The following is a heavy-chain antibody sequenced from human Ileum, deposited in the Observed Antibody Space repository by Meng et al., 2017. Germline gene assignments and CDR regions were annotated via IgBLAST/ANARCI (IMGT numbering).Heavy chain of an antibody. Sequence: VRPAESRRGLLEPSGTLLLTRAVSGRYICSSDWWSWLREPPGKGLEWIADINLSGCPNYKPSLMSRVTMSVDKSHYHLFLQLTSVTAADTAGYYCSHIFDSWGQGTLVTVSS. CDR1: GRYICSSDW. V-gene: IGHV4-4*02. J-gene: IGHJ4*02. CDR3: SHIFDS. CDR2: INLSGCP.